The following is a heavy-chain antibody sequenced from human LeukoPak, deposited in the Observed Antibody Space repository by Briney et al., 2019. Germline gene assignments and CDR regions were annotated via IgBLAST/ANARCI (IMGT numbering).Heavy chain of an antibody. V-gene: IGHV4-39*01. CDR2: IYYSGST. Sequence: SQTLSLTCTVSGGSISSGGYYWGWIRQPPGKGLEWIGSIYYSGSTYYNPSLKSRVTISVDTSKNQFSLKLSSVTAADTAVYYCARAVRGEYSLDAFDIWGQGTMVTVSS. CDR3: ARAVRGEYSLDAFDI. D-gene: IGHD3-10*02. J-gene: IGHJ3*02. CDR1: GGSISSGGYY.